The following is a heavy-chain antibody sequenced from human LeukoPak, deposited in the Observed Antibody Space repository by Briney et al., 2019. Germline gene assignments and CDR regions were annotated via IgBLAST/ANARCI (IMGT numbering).Heavy chain of an antibody. CDR3: EREKYSSSSALDYFDY. V-gene: IGHV4-59*01. D-gene: IGHD6-6*01. CDR2: IYYSGST. Sequence: SETLSLTCAVYGGSFSVYYWSWIRQPPGKGLEWIGYIYYSGSTNYNPSLKSRVTISVDTSKNQFSLKLSSVTAADTAVYYCEREKYSSSSALDYFDYWGQGTLVTVSS. CDR1: GGSFSVYY. J-gene: IGHJ4*02.